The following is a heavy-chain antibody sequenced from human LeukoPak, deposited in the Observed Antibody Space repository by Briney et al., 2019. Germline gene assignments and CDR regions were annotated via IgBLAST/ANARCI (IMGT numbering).Heavy chain of an antibody. CDR3: ARDSVGDLLDY. CDR1: GFPFSSYE. Sequence: GGSLRLSCAGSGFPFSSYEMIWLRQAPGKGLEWVSHIDSSGITIYYGDSVKGRFTISRDNAKNSIYLQMDSLRVEDTAIYYCARDSVGDLLDYWGQGTPVTVSS. V-gene: IGHV3-48*03. CDR2: IDSSGITI. J-gene: IGHJ4*02. D-gene: IGHD4-17*01.